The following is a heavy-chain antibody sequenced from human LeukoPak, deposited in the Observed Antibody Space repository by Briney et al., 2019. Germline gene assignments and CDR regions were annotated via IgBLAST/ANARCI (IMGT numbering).Heavy chain of an antibody. CDR1: GGSISSYY. J-gene: IGHJ6*02. CDR2: IYYSGST. D-gene: IGHD3-16*01. V-gene: IGHV4-59*08. CDR3: ARLGPNYYYYGMDV. Sequence: PSETLSLTCTVSGGSISSYYWSWIRQPPGKGPEWVGYIYYSGSTNYNPSLKSRVTISVDTSKNQFSLKLSSVTAADTAVYYCARLGPNYYYYGMDVWGQGTTVTVSS.